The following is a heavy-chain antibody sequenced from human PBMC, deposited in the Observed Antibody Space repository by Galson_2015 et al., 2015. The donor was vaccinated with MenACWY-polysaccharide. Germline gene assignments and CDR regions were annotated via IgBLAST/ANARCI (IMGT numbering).Heavy chain of an antibody. CDR3: ARDPWERTTCHGMYD. J-gene: IGHJ6*04. Sequence: SLRLSCAASGFTFSSSWMHWVRQAPGKGLEWVSRILRDGSGTSYADSVRGRFTISRDNAKNMLHLQMNGLRGEDTAVYYCARDPWERTTCHGMYDWAEGATVTGPS. CDR2: ILRDGSGT. D-gene: IGHD1-14*01. CDR1: GFTFSSSW. V-gene: IGHV3-74*01.